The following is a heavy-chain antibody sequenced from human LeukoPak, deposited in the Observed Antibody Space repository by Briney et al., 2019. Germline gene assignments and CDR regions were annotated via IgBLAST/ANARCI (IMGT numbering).Heavy chain of an antibody. J-gene: IGHJ4*02. D-gene: IGHD3-16*02. CDR3: ARGLRLGELSQYYFDY. Sequence: SETLSLTCTVSGGSISSYYWSWIRQPPGKGLEWIGYIYYSGSTNYNPSLKSRVTISVDTSKNQFSLKLSSVTAADTAVYYCARGLRLGELSQYYFDYWGQGTLLTVSS. CDR2: IYYSGST. V-gene: IGHV4-59*08. CDR1: GGSISSYY.